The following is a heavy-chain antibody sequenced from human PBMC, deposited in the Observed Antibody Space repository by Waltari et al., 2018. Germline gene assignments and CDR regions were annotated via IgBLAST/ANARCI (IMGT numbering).Heavy chain of an antibody. CDR1: GGSFSDYY. V-gene: IGHV4-34*01. D-gene: IGHD1-7*01. J-gene: IGHJ3*01. Sequence: QVQLQQWGAGLLKPSETLSLTCAVYGGSFSDYYWSWIRQPPGKGLEWIGEINHSGSTNHNSSLKSRVTISVDTSRNQFSLKLSSVTAADTARYYCARGHWNYEAWGQGTVVTVSS. CDR2: INHSGST. CDR3: ARGHWNYEA.